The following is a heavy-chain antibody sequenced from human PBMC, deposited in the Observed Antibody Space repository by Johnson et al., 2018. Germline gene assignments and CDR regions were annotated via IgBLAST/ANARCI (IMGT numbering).Heavy chain of an antibody. CDR2: ISSSSSYI. V-gene: IGHV3-21*01. CDR3: AKDMAVAGTGVFDI. CDR1: GFTFSSYS. J-gene: IGHJ3*02. D-gene: IGHD6-19*01. Sequence: VQLVQSGGGLVKPGGSLRLSCAASGFTFSSYSMNWVRQAPGKGLEWVSSISSSSSYIYYADSVKGRFTISRDNAKNSLYLQMNSLRAEDTAVYYCAKDMAVAGTGVFDIWGQGTMVTVSS.